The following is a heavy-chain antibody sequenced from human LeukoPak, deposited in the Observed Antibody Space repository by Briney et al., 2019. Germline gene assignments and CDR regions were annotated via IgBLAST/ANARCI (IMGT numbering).Heavy chain of an antibody. V-gene: IGHV1-24*01. J-gene: IGHJ3*02. CDR1: GYTLTELS. CDR3: ATVTFGGVIVIGAFDI. Sequence: ASVKVSCKVSGYTLTELSMHWVRQAPGKGLEWMAGFDPEDGETIYAQKFQGRVTMTEDTSTDTAYMELSSLRSEDTAVYYCATVTFGGVIVIGAFDIWGQGTMVTVSS. D-gene: IGHD3-16*02. CDR2: FDPEDGET.